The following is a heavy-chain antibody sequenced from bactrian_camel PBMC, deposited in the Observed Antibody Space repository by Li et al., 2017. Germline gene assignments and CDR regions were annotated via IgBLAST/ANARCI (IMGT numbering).Heavy chain of an antibody. Sequence: VQLVESGGGLVQPGGSLRLSCAASGFAFSVTAMSWVRRAPGKGLEWVSSINKGGGSTYYADSVKGRFTISRDNAKNTVVLQMNSLRSEDTALYYCATRDGGAYNYWGQGTQVTVS. CDR1: GFAFSVTA. CDR2: INKGGGST. V-gene: IGHV3S40*01. CDR3: ATRDGGAYNY. J-gene: IGHJ4*01. D-gene: IGHD1*01.